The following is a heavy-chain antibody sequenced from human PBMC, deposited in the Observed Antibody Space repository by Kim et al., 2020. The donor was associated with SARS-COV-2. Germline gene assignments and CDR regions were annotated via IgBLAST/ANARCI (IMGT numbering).Heavy chain of an antibody. CDR3: ARPGREMATIRYFDL. CDR2: INAGNGNT. D-gene: IGHD5-12*01. J-gene: IGHJ2*01. V-gene: IGHV1-3*01. Sequence: ASVKVSCKASGYTFTSYAMHWVRQAPGQRLEWMGWINAGNGNTKYSQKFQGRVTITRDTSASTAYMELSSLRSEDTAVYYCARPGREMATIRYFDLWGRGTLVTVSS. CDR1: GYTFTSYA.